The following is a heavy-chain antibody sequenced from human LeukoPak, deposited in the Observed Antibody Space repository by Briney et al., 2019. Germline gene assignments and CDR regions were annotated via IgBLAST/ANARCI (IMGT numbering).Heavy chain of an antibody. J-gene: IGHJ3*02. CDR1: GFTFSSYG. CDR3: AKDGVSSSVWAFDI. V-gene: IGHV3-30*02. CDR2: IRNDGSIK. D-gene: IGHD3-10*01. Sequence: GGSLRLSCAASGFTFSSYGMHWVRQAPGKGLEWVAFIRNDGSIKYYVDSVKGRFVISRDNSRNTLYLYMNSLRAEDSAVYYCAKDGVSSSVWAFDIWGQGTMVTVSS.